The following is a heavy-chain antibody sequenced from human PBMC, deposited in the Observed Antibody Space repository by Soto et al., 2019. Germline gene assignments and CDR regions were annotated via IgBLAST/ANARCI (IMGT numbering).Heavy chain of an antibody. CDR3: ARDRSNSPDYFDY. D-gene: IGHD6-6*01. CDR2: IYYSGRT. V-gene: IGHV4-30-4*01. CDR1: GGSISSEDYY. J-gene: IGHJ4*02. Sequence: QVQLQESGPGLVKPSQTLSLTCTVSGGSISSEDYYWSWIRQPPGKGLEWIGYIYYSGRTSYNPSLSGRLTISKDTSKNQFSLRLNSVTAADTAVYYCARDRSNSPDYFDYWGQGTLVTVSS.